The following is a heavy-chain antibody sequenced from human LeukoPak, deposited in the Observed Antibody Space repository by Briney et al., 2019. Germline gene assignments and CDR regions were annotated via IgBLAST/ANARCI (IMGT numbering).Heavy chain of an antibody. V-gene: IGHV4-59*01. J-gene: IGHJ6*03. CDR3: ARVSSSWYVYYYYYMDV. Sequence: SETLSLTCTVSGGSISSYYWSWIRQPPGKGLEWIGYIYYSGSTNYNPSLKSRVTISVDTSKNQFSLKLSSVAAADTAVYYCARVSSSWYVYYYYYMDVWGKGTTVTVSS. CDR2: IYYSGST. D-gene: IGHD6-13*01. CDR1: GGSISSYY.